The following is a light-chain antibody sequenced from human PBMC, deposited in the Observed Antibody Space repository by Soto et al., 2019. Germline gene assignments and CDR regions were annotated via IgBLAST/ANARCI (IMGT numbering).Light chain of an antibody. J-gene: IGKJ4*01. CDR1: QAISSS. V-gene: IGKV1D-13*01. CDR3: QQSLNYPLT. Sequence: AIQLTQSPSSLSASVGDRVTITCRASQAISSSVVWYRQTPGKAPELLIYHASTLESGVPSRFSGTGYGTDFSLTISGLQPEDFATYYCQQSLNYPLTIGGGTKVDSK. CDR2: HAS.